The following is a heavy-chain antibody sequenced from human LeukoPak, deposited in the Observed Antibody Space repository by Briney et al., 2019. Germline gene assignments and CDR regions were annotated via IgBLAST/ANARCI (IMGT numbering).Heavy chain of an antibody. D-gene: IGHD2-15*01. Sequence: GGSLRLSCVASGFTLSTYGMHWVRQAPAKGREWVAFIRYDGSDKFYGDSVKGRFTTSRDNSKNTLYLQMSRLRVEDTAVYYCAKDLDCSGGTCHKAFDCWGQGTLVTVSS. CDR1: GFTLSTYG. V-gene: IGHV3-30*02. J-gene: IGHJ4*02. CDR3: AKDLDCSGGTCHKAFDC. CDR2: IRYDGSDK.